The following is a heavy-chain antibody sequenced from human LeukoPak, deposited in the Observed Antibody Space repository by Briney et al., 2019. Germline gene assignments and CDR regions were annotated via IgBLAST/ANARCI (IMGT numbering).Heavy chain of an antibody. D-gene: IGHD2-15*01. Sequence: GASVKVSCKASGATFSDYALNWVRQAPGQGLEWMGWINTNTGNPTYAQGFTGRFVFSLDTSVSTAYLQISSLKAEDTAVYYCARDYCSSGSCYSNNWFDPWGQGTLVTVSS. CDR3: ARDYCSSGSCYSNNWFDP. CDR2: INTNTGNP. CDR1: GATFSDYA. J-gene: IGHJ5*02. V-gene: IGHV7-4-1*02.